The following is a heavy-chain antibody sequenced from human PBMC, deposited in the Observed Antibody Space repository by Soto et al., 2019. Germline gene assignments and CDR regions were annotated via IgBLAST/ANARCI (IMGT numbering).Heavy chain of an antibody. CDR2: ISSSSSTI. CDR1: GFTFSSYS. D-gene: IGHD2-15*01. Sequence: GGSLRLSCAASGFTFSSYSMNWVRQAPGKGLEWVSYISSSSSTIYYADSVKGRFTISRDNAKNSLYLQMNSLRAEDTAVYYCASGGCRDCSGGSLVYFDYWGQGTLVTVSS. CDR3: ASGGCRDCSGGSLVYFDY. V-gene: IGHV3-48*01. J-gene: IGHJ4*02.